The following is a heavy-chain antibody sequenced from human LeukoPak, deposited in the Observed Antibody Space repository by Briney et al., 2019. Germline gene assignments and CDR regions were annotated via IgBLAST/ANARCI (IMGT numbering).Heavy chain of an antibody. V-gene: IGHV3-30*02. Sequence: PGGSLRLSCAASGFTFSSYGMHWVRQAPGKGLEWVAFIRYDGSNKYYADSVKGRFTISRDNSKNTLYLQMNSLRAEDTAVYYCAKDQGYGSGSYLVFDYWDQGTLVTVSS. CDR3: AKDQGYGSGSYLVFDY. CDR2: IRYDGSNK. J-gene: IGHJ4*02. D-gene: IGHD3-10*01. CDR1: GFTFSSYG.